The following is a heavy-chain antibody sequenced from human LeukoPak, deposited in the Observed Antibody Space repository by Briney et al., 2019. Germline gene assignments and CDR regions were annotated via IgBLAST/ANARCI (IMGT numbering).Heavy chain of an antibody. CDR3: TRLEDKGIYIMYV. Sequence: GGSLRLSCAASGFTFSESAIHWVRQASGKGLEWIGRIRSKANTYATAYAASVKGRFTISRDDSENTAYLQMNSLKAEDTAMYYWTRLEDKGIYIMYVWGQGTTVTVSS. CDR2: IRSKANTYAT. J-gene: IGHJ6*02. V-gene: IGHV3-73*01. D-gene: IGHD2-15*01. CDR1: GFTFSESA.